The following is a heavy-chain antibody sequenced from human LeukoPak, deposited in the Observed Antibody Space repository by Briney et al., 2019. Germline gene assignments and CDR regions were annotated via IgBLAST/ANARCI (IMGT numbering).Heavy chain of an antibody. CDR2: ISGSGGST. CDR3: AKTSTYRVGAFDY. Sequence: GGSLRLSCAASGFTFSNYAMSWVRQAPGKGLDCVSDISGSGGSTYYADSVKGRFSISRDNSRNTLYLQMNSLRAEDTAVYYCAKTSTYRVGAFDYWGQETLVTVSS. J-gene: IGHJ4*02. D-gene: IGHD5-12*01. CDR1: GFTFSNYA. V-gene: IGHV3-23*01.